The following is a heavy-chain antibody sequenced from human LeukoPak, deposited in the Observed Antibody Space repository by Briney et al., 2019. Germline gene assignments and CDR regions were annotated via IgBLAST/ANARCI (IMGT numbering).Heavy chain of an antibody. Sequence: HSGGPLRLSCAASGFTFSSYAMSWVRQAPGKGLEWVSAISGSGGSTYYADSVKGRFTISRDNSKNTLYLQMNSLRAEDTAVYYCAKDLVYSNYYFDYWGQGTLVTVSS. CDR3: AKDLVYSNYYFDY. J-gene: IGHJ4*02. D-gene: IGHD6-13*01. V-gene: IGHV3-23*01. CDR2: ISGSGGST. CDR1: GFTFSSYA.